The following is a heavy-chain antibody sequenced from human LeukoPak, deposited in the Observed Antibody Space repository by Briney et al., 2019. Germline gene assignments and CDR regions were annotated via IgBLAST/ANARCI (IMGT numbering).Heavy chain of an antibody. V-gene: IGHV3-15*01. CDR3: TRFMEYQLLFLYY. CDR1: GFTFDIAW. D-gene: IGHD2-2*01. Sequence: KPGGSLRLSCAVSGFTFDIAWMNWVRQAPGEGLEWVGRIKSKNDGATTDYAAPVRGRFTISTDDSKNTLYLQMNSLKTEDTAVYYCTRFMEYQLLFLYYWGQGTLVTVSS. J-gene: IGHJ4*02. CDR2: IKSKNDGATT.